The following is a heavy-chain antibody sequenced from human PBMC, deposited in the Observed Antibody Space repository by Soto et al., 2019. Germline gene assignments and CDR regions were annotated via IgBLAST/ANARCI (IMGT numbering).Heavy chain of an antibody. CDR2: IYYSGST. CDR1: GGSISSGGYY. J-gene: IGHJ5*02. D-gene: IGHD2-2*01. V-gene: IGHV4-31*03. CDR3: ARVCSSTSSPYRFYNWFDP. Sequence: KPSETLSLTCTVSGGSISSGGYYWSWIRQHPGKGLEWIGYIYYSGSTYYNPSLKSRVTISVDTSKNQFSLKLSSVTAADTAVYYCARVCSSTSSPYRFYNWFDPWGQGTLVTVSS.